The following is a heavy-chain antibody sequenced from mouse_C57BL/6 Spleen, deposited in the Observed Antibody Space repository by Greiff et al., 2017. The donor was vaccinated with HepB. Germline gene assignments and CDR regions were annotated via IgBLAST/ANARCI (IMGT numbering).Heavy chain of an antibody. V-gene: IGHV5-16*01. CDR3: ARERYYYGSFYYFDY. CDR1: GFTFSDYY. D-gene: IGHD1-1*01. Sequence: EVKLVESEGGLVQPGSSMKLSCTASGFTFSDYYMAWVRQVPEKGLEWVANINYDGSSTYYLDSLKSRFIISRDNAKNILYLQMSSLKSEDTATYYCARERYYYGSFYYFDYWGQGTTLTVSS. J-gene: IGHJ2*01. CDR2: INYDGSST.